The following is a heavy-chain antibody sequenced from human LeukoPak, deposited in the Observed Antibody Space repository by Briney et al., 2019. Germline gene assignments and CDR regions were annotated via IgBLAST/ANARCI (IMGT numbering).Heavy chain of an antibody. CDR1: GFTFSSYW. V-gene: IGHV3-7*01. D-gene: IGHD1-26*01. CDR2: IKQDGSEK. CDR3: AREGIVGAEAVDY. J-gene: IGHJ4*02. Sequence: GGSLRLSCAASGFTFSSYWMSWVRQAPGKGLEWVANIKQDGSEKYYVDSVKGRFTISRDNAKNSLYLQMNSLRAEDTAVYYCAREGIVGAEAVDYWGQGTLVTVSS.